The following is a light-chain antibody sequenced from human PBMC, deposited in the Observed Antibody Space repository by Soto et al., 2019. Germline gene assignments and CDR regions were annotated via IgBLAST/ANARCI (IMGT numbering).Light chain of an antibody. Sequence: QSVLTQPRSVSGSPGQSVTISCTGTSSDVGSYNYVSWYQQHPGKAPKVIIYTVNERPSGVPARFSGSKSGNTASLTISGLQAEDEADYYCNSYTSSSTLDVFGTGTKVTV. CDR3: NSYTSSSTLDV. V-gene: IGLV2-11*01. CDR2: TVN. J-gene: IGLJ1*01. CDR1: SSDVGSYNY.